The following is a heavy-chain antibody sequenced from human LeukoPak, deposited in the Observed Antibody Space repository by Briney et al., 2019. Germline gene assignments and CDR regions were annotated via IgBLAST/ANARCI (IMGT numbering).Heavy chain of an antibody. Sequence: ASVEVSCKASGYTFTSYDINWVRQATGQGLEWMGWMNPNSGNTGYAQKFQGRVTITRNTSISTAYMELSSLRSEDTAVYYCARGVGYCSGGSCYIPSGWAFDIWGQGTMVTVSS. V-gene: IGHV1-8*03. CDR3: ARGVGYCSGGSCYIPSGWAFDI. D-gene: IGHD2-15*01. CDR2: MNPNSGNT. J-gene: IGHJ3*02. CDR1: GYTFTSYD.